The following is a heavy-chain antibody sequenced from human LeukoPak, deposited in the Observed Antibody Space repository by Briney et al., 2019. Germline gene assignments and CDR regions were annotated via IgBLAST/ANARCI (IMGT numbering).Heavy chain of an antibody. J-gene: IGHJ6*02. CDR2: IYYSGST. CDR1: GASVSSWY. Sequence: RASETLSLTCTVSGASVSSWYWSWIRQHPGKGLEWIGYIYYSGSTYYNPSLKSRVTISVDTSKNQFPLKLSSVTAADTAVYYCARDVWMGSDYYGMDVWGQGTTVTVSS. D-gene: IGHD5-24*01. CDR3: ARDVWMGSDYYGMDV. V-gene: IGHV4-59*06.